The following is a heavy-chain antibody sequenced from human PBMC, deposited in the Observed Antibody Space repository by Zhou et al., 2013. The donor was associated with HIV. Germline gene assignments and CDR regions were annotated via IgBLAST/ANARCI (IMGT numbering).Heavy chain of an antibody. D-gene: IGHD3-10*01. J-gene: IGHJ4*02. Sequence: QVQLVQSGAEVKKPGSSVKVSCTASGDTFSNFGISWVRQAPGQGLEWMGGIIPIFGTRNYAQKFQGRVTMTRDTSTNTVYMELSSLRSEDTAVYYCASEYYYGSGSYFHWGQGTLVTVSS. CDR1: GDTFSNFG. V-gene: IGHV1-69*05. CDR3: ASEYYYGSGSYFH. CDR2: IIPIFGTR.